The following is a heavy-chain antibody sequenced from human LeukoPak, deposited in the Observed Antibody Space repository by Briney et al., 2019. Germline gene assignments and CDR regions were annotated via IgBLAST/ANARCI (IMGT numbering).Heavy chain of an antibody. CDR1: GGTFSSYA. Sequence: SVKVSCKASGGTFSSYAISWVRQAPGQGLEWMGGIIPIFGTANYAQKFQGRVTITADESTSTAYMELSSLRSEDTAVYYCARVAYYDSSGYLTHRHNWFDPWGQGTLVTVSS. CDR2: IIPIFGTA. D-gene: IGHD3-22*01. V-gene: IGHV1-69*13. J-gene: IGHJ5*02. CDR3: ARVAYYDSSGYLTHRHNWFDP.